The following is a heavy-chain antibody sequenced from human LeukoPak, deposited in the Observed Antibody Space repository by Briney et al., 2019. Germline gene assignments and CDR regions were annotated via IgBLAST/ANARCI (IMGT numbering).Heavy chain of an antibody. CDR2: MSLDGSSI. CDR1: GFAFNTQA. Sequence: QPGRSLRLSCLASGFAFNTQAMHWVRQAPGKGLEWLAVMSLDGSSIYYADSVKGRFTISRDNSKNTLYLQMSSLRVEDTAVYYCARDRGKLRYFDLWGQGTLLTVSS. J-gene: IGHJ4*02. V-gene: IGHV3-30*15. CDR3: ARDRGKLRYFDL. D-gene: IGHD3-9*01.